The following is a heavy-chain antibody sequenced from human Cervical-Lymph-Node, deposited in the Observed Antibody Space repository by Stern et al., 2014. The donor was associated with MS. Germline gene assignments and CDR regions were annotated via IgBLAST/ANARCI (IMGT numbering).Heavy chain of an antibody. J-gene: IGHJ4*02. V-gene: IGHV3-33*01. CDR2: LWYDGRNK. D-gene: IGHD6-25*01. Sequence: VQLVESGGTVVQPGTSLRLSCEGSGFTFSNHGMNWVRRAPGKGLEWVASLWYDGRNKMYEDSVKGRFTISRDNSKNTLYLQMDTLRVEGTAVYYCARSSSSGWDYWGPGTLVTVSS. CDR1: GFTFSNHG. CDR3: ARSSSSGWDY.